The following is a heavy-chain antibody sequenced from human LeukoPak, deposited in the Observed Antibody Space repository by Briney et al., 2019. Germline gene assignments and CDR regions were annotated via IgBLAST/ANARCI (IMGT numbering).Heavy chain of an antibody. CDR2: IYTSGST. D-gene: IGHD5-18*01. CDR3: ARDSYGYFGYFDY. V-gene: IGHV4-61*02. Sequence: PSQTLSLTCTVSGGSISSGSYYWSWIRQPAGKGLEWIGRIYTSGSTNYNPSLKSRVTISVDTSKNQFSLKLSSVTAADTAVYYCARDSYGYFGYFDYWGQGTLVTVPS. J-gene: IGHJ4*02. CDR1: GGSISSGSYY.